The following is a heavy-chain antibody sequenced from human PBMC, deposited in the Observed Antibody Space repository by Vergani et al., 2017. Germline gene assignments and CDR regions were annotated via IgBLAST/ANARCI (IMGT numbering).Heavy chain of an antibody. CDR3: AAMYYYDSSGYYPFDY. CDR2: INPSGGST. J-gene: IGHJ4*02. V-gene: IGHV1-46*01. CDR1: GYTFTGYY. Sequence: QVQLVQSGAEVKKPGASVKVSCKASGYTFTGYYMHWVRQAPGQGLEWMGIINPSGGSTSYAQKFQGRVTMTRDTSTSTVYMELSSLRSEDTAVYYCAAMYYYDSSGYYPFDYWGQGTLVTVSS. D-gene: IGHD3-22*01.